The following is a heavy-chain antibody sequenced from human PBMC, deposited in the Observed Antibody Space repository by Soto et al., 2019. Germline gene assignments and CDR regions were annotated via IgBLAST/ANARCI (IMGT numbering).Heavy chain of an antibody. CDR2: INSDGSST. Sequence: EVQLVESGGGLVQPGGSLRLSCAASGFTFSSYWMHWVRQAPGKGLVWVSRINSDGSSTTYADSVKGRFTISRDNAKNTLYLQMNSLRDEDTAVYYCASAHLGGYTYTIGHWGQGTLVTVSS. V-gene: IGHV3-74*01. D-gene: IGHD5-18*01. CDR3: ASAHLGGYTYTIGH. J-gene: IGHJ4*02. CDR1: GFTFSSYW.